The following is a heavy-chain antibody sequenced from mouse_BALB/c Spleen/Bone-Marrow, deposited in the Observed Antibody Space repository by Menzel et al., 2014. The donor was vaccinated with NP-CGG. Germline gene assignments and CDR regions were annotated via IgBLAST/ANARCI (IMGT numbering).Heavy chain of an antibody. V-gene: IGHV5-6-3*01. CDR1: GFTFSNYG. CDR3: ARGVDYVSWFAY. Sequence: EVKLMESGGGLVQPGGSLKLSCAASGFTFSNYGMSWVRQTPDKRLEFVATINTNGGDTYYPDGVKGRFTISRDNVKNTLYLQMSSLKSEDTAMYCCARGVDYVSWFAYWGQGTLVAVSA. D-gene: IGHD2-4*01. CDR2: INTNGGDT. J-gene: IGHJ3*01.